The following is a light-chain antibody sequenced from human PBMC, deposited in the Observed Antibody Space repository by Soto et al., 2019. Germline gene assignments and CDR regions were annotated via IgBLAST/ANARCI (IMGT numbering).Light chain of an antibody. CDR3: QQYTNWPRT. CDR2: GAS. V-gene: IGKV3-15*01. CDR1: RSLNTD. Sequence: EIVMTQSPATLSLSPGERATLSCRASRSLNTDLAWYQQKPGQPPRLLIYGASTRDTDFPGRFSGSGSGTEFTLTISSLQSEDSAVSYCQQYTNWPRTFGKGTKVEIK. J-gene: IGKJ1*01.